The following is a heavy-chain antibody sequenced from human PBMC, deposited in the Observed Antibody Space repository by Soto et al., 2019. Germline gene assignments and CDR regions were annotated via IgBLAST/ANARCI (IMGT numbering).Heavy chain of an antibody. V-gene: IGHV4-59*01. CDR3: ARVGHYDILTGYYNVFWFDP. CDR2: IYYSGST. Sequence: SETLSLTCTVSGGSISSYYWSWIRQPPGKGLEWIGYIYYSGSTNYNPSLKSRVTISVDTSKNQFSLKLSSVTAADTAVYYCARVGHYDILTGYYNVFWFDPWGQGTLVTVSS. D-gene: IGHD3-9*01. CDR1: GGSISSYY. J-gene: IGHJ5*02.